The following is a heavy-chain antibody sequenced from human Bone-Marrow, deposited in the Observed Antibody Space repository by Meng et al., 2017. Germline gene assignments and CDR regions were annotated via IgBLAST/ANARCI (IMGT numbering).Heavy chain of an antibody. Sequence: ASVKVSCKASGYTFSSYGISWVRQAPGQGLEWLGWVSTYSDKKNYAQKFQGRVTTTTDTATSTAYMELRSLRSDDTAVYYCARDRADYVQLDAYNLWGQGTMVTVSS. J-gene: IGHJ3*01. V-gene: IGHV1-18*04. CDR3: ARDRADYVQLDAYNL. CDR2: VSTYSDKK. CDR1: GYTFSSYG. D-gene: IGHD4-17*01.